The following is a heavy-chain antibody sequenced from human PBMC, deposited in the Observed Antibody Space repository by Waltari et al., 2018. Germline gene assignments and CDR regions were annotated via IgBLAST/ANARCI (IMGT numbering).Heavy chain of an antibody. Sequence: QVQLQESGPGQVKPSGTVSLTCDVSGYLINTGYYCCWVRQPPAKGLEWIGNTYHGGDPYSNASARCRVTISVNTSKIHVSLRLTSVTAADTAVYYCWSHGLVYCTSPRFYRHDDWGQGTLVTVS. CDR2: TYHGGDP. CDR1: GYLINTGYY. V-gene: IGHV4-38-2*01. D-gene: IGHD2-2*01. CDR3: WSHGLVYCTSPRFYRHDD. J-gene: IGHJ4*02.